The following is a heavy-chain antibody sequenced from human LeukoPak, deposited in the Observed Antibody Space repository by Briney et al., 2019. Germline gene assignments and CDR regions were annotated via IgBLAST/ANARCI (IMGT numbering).Heavy chain of an antibody. CDR3: ARDPYYDFWSGYLFDY. CDR1: GYTFTSYY. J-gene: IGHJ4*02. Sequence: ASVKVSCKASGYTFTSYYMHWVRQAPGQGLEWMGIINPSGGSTSYAQKFQGRVTMARDTSTSTVYMELSSLRSEDTAVYYCARDPYYDFWSGYLFDYWGQETLVTVSS. CDR2: INPSGGST. V-gene: IGHV1-46*01. D-gene: IGHD3-3*01.